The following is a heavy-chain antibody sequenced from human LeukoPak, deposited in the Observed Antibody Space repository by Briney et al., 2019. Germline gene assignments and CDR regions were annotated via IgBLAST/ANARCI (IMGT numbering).Heavy chain of an antibody. CDR2: MSGSGGST. D-gene: IGHD4-17*01. Sequence: GGSLRLSCAASGFTFSSYAMSWVRQAPGKGLEWVSSMSGSGGSTYYADSVKGRFTISRDDSKNTLYLQMDSLRAEDTAVYYCARVRYGELDVWGQGTTVTVSS. CDR1: GFTFSSYA. CDR3: ARVRYGELDV. J-gene: IGHJ6*02. V-gene: IGHV3-23*01.